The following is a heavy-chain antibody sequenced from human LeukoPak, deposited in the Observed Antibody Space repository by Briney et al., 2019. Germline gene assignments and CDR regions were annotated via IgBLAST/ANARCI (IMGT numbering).Heavy chain of an antibody. Sequence: GGSLRLSCAASGFTFSSYSMNWVRQAPGKGLEWVSSISSSSSYIYYADSVKGRFTISRDNAKNSLYLQMNSLRAEDTAVYYCARECYYGSGSYYNVPDVWGQGTTVTVSS. CDR2: ISSSSSYI. D-gene: IGHD3-10*01. V-gene: IGHV3-21*01. J-gene: IGHJ6*02. CDR3: ARECYYGSGSYYNVPDV. CDR1: GFTFSSYS.